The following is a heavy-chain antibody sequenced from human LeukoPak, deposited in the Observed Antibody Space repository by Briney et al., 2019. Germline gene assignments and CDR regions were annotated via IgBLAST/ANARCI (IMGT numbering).Heavy chain of an antibody. D-gene: IGHD6-6*01. J-gene: IGHJ5*02. CDR3: ARARIAAPPPGFDP. CDR2: IYYSGST. Sequence: SETLSLTCTVSGGSISSSSYYWGWIRQPPGKGLEWIGSIYYSGSTYYNPSLKSRVTISVDTSKNQFSLKLSSVTAADTAVYYCARARIAAPPPGFDPWGQGTLVTVSS. V-gene: IGHV4-39*01. CDR1: GGSISSSSYY.